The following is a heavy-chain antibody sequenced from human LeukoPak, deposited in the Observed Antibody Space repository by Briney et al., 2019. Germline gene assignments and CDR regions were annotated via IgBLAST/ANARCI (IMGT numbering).Heavy chain of an antibody. CDR1: GFTFDDYA. D-gene: IGHD1-26*01. V-gene: IGHV3-9*01. CDR2: ISWNSGSI. CDR3: AKGTGRYWTFFDY. Sequence: GGSLRLSCAASGFTFDDYAMHWVRHAPGKGLEWVSGISWNSGSIDYADSVKGRFTISRDNAKNSLYLQMNSLRPEDTAFYYCAKGTGRYWTFFDYWGQGTLVTVSS. J-gene: IGHJ4*02.